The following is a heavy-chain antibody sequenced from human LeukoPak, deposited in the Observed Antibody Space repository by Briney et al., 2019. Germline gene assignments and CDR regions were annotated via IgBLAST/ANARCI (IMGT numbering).Heavy chain of an antibody. CDR3: AGGPGYLIDC. Sequence: TGGSLRLSCAASGFIFSSYWMSWVRQAPGKGLEWVANINQDGSVKRYVDSLRGRLTISRDNAKNLVFLEMNSLRAEDTAVYYCAGGPGYLIDCWGQGSLVTVSS. D-gene: IGHD2-15*01. CDR2: INQDGSVK. V-gene: IGHV3-7*01. CDR1: GFIFSSYW. J-gene: IGHJ4*02.